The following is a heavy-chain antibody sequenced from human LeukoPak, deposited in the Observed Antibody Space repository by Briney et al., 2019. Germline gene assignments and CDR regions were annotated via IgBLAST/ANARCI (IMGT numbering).Heavy chain of an antibody. V-gene: IGHV4-4*07. CDR1: GASISSHY. CDR3: ARDRRDKLPGDL. J-gene: IGHJ3*01. CDR2: TYISGST. D-gene: IGHD1-7*01. Sequence: SETLSLTCTVSGASISSHYWSWIRRAAGKGLEWIGRTYISGSTNYNPSLKSRVTMSLDTSKNQFSLRLSSVTAADTAKYYCARDRRDKLPGDLWGQGTMVTVSS.